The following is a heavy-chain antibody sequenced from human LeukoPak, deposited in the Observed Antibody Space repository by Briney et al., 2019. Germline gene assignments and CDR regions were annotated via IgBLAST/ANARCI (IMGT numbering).Heavy chain of an antibody. V-gene: IGHV3-23*01. CDR2: ISGSGGST. J-gene: IGHJ4*02. CDR1: GFTFSSYA. D-gene: IGHD1-7*01. CDR3: AKEGVSTGTRRGPGDY. Sequence: GASLRLSCAASGFTFSSYAMSWVRQAPGKGLEWVSAISGSGGSTYYADSVKGRFTISRDNSKNTLYLQMNSLRAEDTAVYYCAKEGVSTGTRRGPGDYRGQGTLVTVSS.